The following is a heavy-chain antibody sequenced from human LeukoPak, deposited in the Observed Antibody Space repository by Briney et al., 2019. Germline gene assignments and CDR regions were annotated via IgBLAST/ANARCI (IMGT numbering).Heavy chain of an antibody. Sequence: SVKVSCKASGGTFSSYAISWVRQAPGQGLEWMGRIIPILGIANYAQKFQGRVTITADKSTSTAYMELRSLRSDDTAVYYCARDLGRQQPGLGDYWGQGTLVTVSS. CDR1: GGTFSSYA. D-gene: IGHD6-13*01. V-gene: IGHV1-69*04. CDR2: IIPILGIA. CDR3: ARDLGRQQPGLGDY. J-gene: IGHJ4*02.